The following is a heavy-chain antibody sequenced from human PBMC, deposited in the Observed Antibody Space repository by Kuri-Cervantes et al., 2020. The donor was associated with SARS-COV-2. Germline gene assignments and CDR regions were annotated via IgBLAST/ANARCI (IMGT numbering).Heavy chain of an antibody. J-gene: IGHJ4*02. CDR2: LWEDGSNK. D-gene: IGHD2-8*01. CDR1: GFTFSTFG. CDR3: ARAVYNSGFFDF. Sequence: GGSLRLSCAASGFTFSTFGMHWVRQAPGKGPEWVAGLWEDGSNKKYADSVKGRFSISRDNSKKMLYLQMNSLRDEDTAVYYCARAVYNSGFFDFWGQGTLVTVSS. V-gene: IGHV3-33*08.